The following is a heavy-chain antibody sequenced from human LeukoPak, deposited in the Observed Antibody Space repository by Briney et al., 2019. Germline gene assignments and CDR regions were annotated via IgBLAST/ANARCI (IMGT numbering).Heavy chain of an antibody. J-gene: IGHJ4*02. V-gene: IGHV3-66*01. CDR2: IYSAGST. CDR3: ARKTPRFGDYDY. CDR1: GFTVSSSY. D-gene: IGHD2-15*01. Sequence: PGGSLRLSCAASGFTVSSSYMSWVRQAPGKGLEWVSLIYSAGSTYYADSVKGRFTISRDNSKNTLYLQMNSLRAEDTAVYYCARKTPRFGDYDYWGQGTLVTVPS.